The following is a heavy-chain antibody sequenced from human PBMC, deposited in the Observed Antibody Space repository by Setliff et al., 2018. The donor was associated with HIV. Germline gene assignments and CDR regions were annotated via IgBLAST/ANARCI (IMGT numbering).Heavy chain of an antibody. CDR2: IIPIFGAA. Sequence: ASVKVSCKASVGTFSSYAITWVRRAPGQGLEWMGGIIPIFGAANYAQKFQGRVTIAADESTSTAYMELSSLRSEDTAVYYCASGSHGEGATDYWGRGTLVTVSS. V-gene: IGHV1-69*13. CDR1: VGTFSSYA. J-gene: IGHJ4*02. D-gene: IGHD1-26*01. CDR3: ASGSHGEGATDY.